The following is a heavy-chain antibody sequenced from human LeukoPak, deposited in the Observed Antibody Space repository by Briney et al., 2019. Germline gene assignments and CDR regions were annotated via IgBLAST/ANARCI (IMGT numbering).Heavy chain of an antibody. CDR2: INQDGSEK. D-gene: IGHD1-26*01. CDR3: ARGKGGSRNYYYYYMDV. J-gene: IGHJ6*03. V-gene: IGHV3-7*01. CDR1: GFTFSSYW. Sequence: GGSLRLSCAASGFTFSSYWMSWVRQAPGKGLEWVANINQDGSEKNYVDSVKGPFTISRDNAKNSLYLHMNSLRAEDTAVYYCARGKGGSRNYYYYYMDVWGKGTTVTISS.